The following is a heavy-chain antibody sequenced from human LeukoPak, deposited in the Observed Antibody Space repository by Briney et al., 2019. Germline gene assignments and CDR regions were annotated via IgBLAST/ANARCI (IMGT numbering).Heavy chain of an antibody. CDR1: GGYFSGYY. CDR3: ARTYGSGSYNPKIFDY. J-gene: IGHJ4*02. Sequence: SETLSLTCGVSGGYFSGYYWSWIRQPPGKGLEWIGEIYHSGSSNYNPSLRSRVTISVDTSRNQFSLKLSSVTAADTAVYYCARTYGSGSYNPKIFDYWGQGTLVTVSS. V-gene: IGHV4-34*01. CDR2: IYHSGSS. D-gene: IGHD3-10*01.